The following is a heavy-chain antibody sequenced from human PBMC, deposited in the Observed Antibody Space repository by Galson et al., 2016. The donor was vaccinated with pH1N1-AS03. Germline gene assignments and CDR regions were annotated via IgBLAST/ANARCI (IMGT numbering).Heavy chain of an antibody. Sequence: SLRLSCAASGFTFGSFAMSWVRQAPGKGLEWVSAISGSRNNTYYGDSVKGRLTISRDNSKNMLYLQMNSLRAEDTAVYYCAKDKGLGGGSCYQYWGQGTLVTVSS. CDR3: AKDKGLGGGSCYQY. J-gene: IGHJ4*02. D-gene: IGHD2-15*01. V-gene: IGHV3-23*01. CDR2: ISGSRNNT. CDR1: GFTFGSFA.